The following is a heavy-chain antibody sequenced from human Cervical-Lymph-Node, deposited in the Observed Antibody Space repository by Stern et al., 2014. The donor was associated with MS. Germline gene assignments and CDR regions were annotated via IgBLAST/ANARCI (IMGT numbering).Heavy chain of an antibody. Sequence: QVQLQQWGAGLLKPSETLSLTCAVSGGSFIGYSWTWIRQPPGKGLEWIGEIVDGTTTNYNPSLLRRVTIPADSSTKQIFLKLRSVTAADTAVYYCARRSTVISLYRWFDPWGQGTQVTVFS. J-gene: IGHJ5*02. CDR3: ARRSTVISLYRWFDP. CDR2: IVDGTTT. CDR1: GGSFIGYS. D-gene: IGHD4-23*01. V-gene: IGHV4-34*12.